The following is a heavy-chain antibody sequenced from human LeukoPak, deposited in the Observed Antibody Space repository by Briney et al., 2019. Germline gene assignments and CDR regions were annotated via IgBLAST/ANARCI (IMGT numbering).Heavy chain of an antibody. Sequence: ASVKVSCKASGGIFSSYAISWVRQAPGQGLEWMGWMNPNSGNTGYAQKFQGRVTMTRNTSISTAYMELSSLRSEDTAVYYCARGGDCSSTSCYHYYYYYMDVWGKGTTVTVSS. D-gene: IGHD2-2*01. V-gene: IGHV1-8*01. CDR1: GGIFSSYA. CDR2: MNPNSGNT. J-gene: IGHJ6*03. CDR3: ARGGDCSSTSCYHYYYYYMDV.